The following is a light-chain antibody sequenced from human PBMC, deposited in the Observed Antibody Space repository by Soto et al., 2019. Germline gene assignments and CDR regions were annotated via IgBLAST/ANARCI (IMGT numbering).Light chain of an antibody. CDR1: QSVSIY. CDR3: QQRFSSVT. J-gene: IGKJ4*01. Sequence: IILTQSPATLSLSPGERATLSCRASQSVSIYLAWYQHKPGQAPRLLIYNASNRAAGIPARFSGSGSGTDFTLTISSIEPEDFAGYYCQQRFSSVTFGGGTKVEIK. CDR2: NAS. V-gene: IGKV3-11*01.